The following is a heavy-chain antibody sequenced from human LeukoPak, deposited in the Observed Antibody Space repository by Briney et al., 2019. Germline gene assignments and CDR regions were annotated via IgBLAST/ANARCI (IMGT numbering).Heavy chain of an antibody. D-gene: IGHD2-2*01. CDR2: ILGGAGST. CDR1: GFSFSSDG. V-gene: IGHV3-23*01. J-gene: IGHJ4*02. Sequence: GGSLRLSCSASGFSFSSDGMSWVRQAPGKGLEWVSGILGGAGSTYYADSVKGRFTISRDNSKNTLYLQMNSLRAEDTAVYYCAHGTMYQLDYWGQGTLVTVSS. CDR3: AHGTMYQLDY.